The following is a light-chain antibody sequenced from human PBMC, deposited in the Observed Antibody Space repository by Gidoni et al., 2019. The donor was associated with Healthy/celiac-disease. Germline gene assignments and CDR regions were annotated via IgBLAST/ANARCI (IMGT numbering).Light chain of an antibody. CDR2: AAS. CDR1: KSISSY. CDR3: QQSYSSVFT. J-gene: IGKJ3*01. V-gene: IGKV1-39*01. Sequence: DIQMTQSPSFLSASVGDRVTITCRASKSISSYLNWYQQKPGKAPKLLIYAASSLQSGVPSRFSGSGSGTDFTLTISSLQPEDFATYYGQQSYSSVFTFGPGTKVDIK.